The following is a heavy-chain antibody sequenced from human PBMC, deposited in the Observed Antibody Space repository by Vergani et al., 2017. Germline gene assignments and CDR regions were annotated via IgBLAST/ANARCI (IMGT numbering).Heavy chain of an antibody. J-gene: IGHJ3*02. D-gene: IGHD2-15*01. CDR3: ARDGPGWVVAAIPKAFDI. CDR2: IIPMLGIA. CDR1: GGTFSSYT. Sequence: QVQLVQSGAEVKKPGSSVKVSCKASGGTFSSYTISWVRQAPGQGLEWMGKIIPMLGIANYAQKFQGRVTITADKSTSTAYMELSSLRSEDTAVYYCARDGPGWVVAAIPKAFDIWCQGTMVTVSS. V-gene: IGHV1-69*08.